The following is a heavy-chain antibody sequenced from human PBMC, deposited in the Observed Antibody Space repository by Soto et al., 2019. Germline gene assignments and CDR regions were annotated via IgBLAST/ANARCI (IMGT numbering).Heavy chain of an antibody. CDR1: GFTFSSYA. CDR3: ARGKSNIVVVPAEYGALDY. CDR2: ISYDGSNK. Sequence: QVQLVESGGGVAQPGRSLRLSCAASGFTFSSYAMHWVRQAPGKGLEWVAVISYDGSNKYYADSVKGRFTISRDNSKNTLYLQMNSLRAEDTAVYYCARGKSNIVVVPAEYGALDYWGQGTLVTVSS. D-gene: IGHD2-2*01. V-gene: IGHV3-30-3*01. J-gene: IGHJ4*02.